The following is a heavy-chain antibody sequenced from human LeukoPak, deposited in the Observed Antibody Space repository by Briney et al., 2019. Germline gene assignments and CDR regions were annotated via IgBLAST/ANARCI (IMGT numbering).Heavy chain of an antibody. CDR3: AREQQLVLDY. J-gene: IGHJ4*02. V-gene: IGHV3-30-3*01. Sequence: GGSLRLSCAASGFTFSSYAMHWVRQAPGKGLEWVAVISYDGSNKYYADSVKGRFTISRDNSKNTLYLQMNSLRAEDTAVYYCAREQQLVLDYWGQGTLVTVSS. D-gene: IGHD6-13*01. CDR2: ISYDGSNK. CDR1: GFTFSSYA.